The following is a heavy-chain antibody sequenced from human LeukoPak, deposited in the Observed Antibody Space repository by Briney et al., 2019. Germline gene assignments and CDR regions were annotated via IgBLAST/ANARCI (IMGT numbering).Heavy chain of an antibody. Sequence: PGGSLRLSCAASGFTFGSYGMSWVRQAPGKGVEWVSSISASGDSTYHADSVKGRFTISRHSSKNTLYLQMASLRAEDPAVYHCAQDLSSTGGDPEWGQGTLVTVS. CDR2: ISASGDST. CDR3: AQDLSSTGGDPE. V-gene: IGHV3-23*01. J-gene: IGHJ4*02. D-gene: IGHD2-21*02. CDR1: GFTFGSYG.